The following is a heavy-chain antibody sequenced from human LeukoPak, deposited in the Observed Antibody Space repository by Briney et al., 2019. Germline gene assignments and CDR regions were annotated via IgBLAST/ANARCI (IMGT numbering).Heavy chain of an antibody. CDR1: GFTFSNYG. V-gene: IGHV3-21*01. D-gene: IGHD2-8*02. CDR2: ISSSSSYI. Sequence: PGGSLRLSCAASGFTFSNYGMNWVRQAPGKGLEWVSSISSSSSYIYYADSVKGRFTISRDNAKNSLYLQMNSLRAEDTAVYYCARGGVTKLDYWGQGTLVTVSS. CDR3: ARGGVTKLDY. J-gene: IGHJ4*02.